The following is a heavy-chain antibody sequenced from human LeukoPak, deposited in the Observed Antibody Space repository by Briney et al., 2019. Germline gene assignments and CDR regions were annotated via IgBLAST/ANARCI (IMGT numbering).Heavy chain of an antibody. Sequence: GGSLRLSCAASGFTFSSYEMNWVRQAPGKGLEWVSYISSSGSTIYYADSVKGRFTISRDNAKNSLYLQLSSLRAEDTAVYYCAREKHGDATLYYFDSWGQGTLVTVSS. J-gene: IGHJ4*02. CDR1: GFTFSSYE. V-gene: IGHV3-48*03. D-gene: IGHD4-17*01. CDR3: AREKHGDATLYYFDS. CDR2: ISSSGSTI.